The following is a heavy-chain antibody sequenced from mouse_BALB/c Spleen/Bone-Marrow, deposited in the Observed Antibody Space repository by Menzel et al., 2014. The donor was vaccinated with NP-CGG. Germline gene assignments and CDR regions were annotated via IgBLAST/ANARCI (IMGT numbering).Heavy chain of an antibody. D-gene: IGHD2-10*01. CDR1: GFTFSSYC. CDR3: ARGGGAYYGNCWFAV. V-gene: IGHV5-6*02. CDR2: FSRGGSQT. Sequence: EVKLVESGGDLVKPGGSLKLSCAASGFTFSSYCMSWVRQTPDKRLEGVATFSRGGSQTSYPDSAKGRFTISRDNAKNTLYLQMSSLKSEDTAMYYCARGGGAYYGNCWFAVWGPGTLVTVSA. J-gene: IGHJ3*01.